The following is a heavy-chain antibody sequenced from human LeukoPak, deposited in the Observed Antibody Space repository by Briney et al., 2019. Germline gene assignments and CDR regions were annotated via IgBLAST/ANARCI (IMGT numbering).Heavy chain of an antibody. CDR1: GFTFSNAW. CDR3: TTARITMVRGVMRNWFDP. D-gene: IGHD3-10*01. J-gene: IGHJ5*02. Sequence: GGSLRLSCAASGFTFSNAWMSWVRQAPGKGLEWVGRIKSKTDGGTTDYAAPVKGRFTISRDDPKNTLYLQMNSLKTEDTAVYYCTTARITMVRGVMRNWFDPWGQGTLVTVSS. CDR2: IKSKTDGGTT. V-gene: IGHV3-15*01.